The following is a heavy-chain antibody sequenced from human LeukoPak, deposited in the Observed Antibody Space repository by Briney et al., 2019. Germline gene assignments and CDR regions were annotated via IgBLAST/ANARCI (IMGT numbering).Heavy chain of an antibody. Sequence: PGGSLRLSCAASGFTFDDYGMSWVRQAPGKGLEWVSGINWNGGSTGYADSVKGRFTISRDNAKNSLYLQMNSLRAEDTALYYCARGGYYYDSSCYYVAFDIWGQGTMVTVSS. V-gene: IGHV3-20*04. CDR3: ARGGYYYDSSCYYVAFDI. CDR1: GFTFDDYG. CDR2: INWNGGST. J-gene: IGHJ3*02. D-gene: IGHD3-22*01.